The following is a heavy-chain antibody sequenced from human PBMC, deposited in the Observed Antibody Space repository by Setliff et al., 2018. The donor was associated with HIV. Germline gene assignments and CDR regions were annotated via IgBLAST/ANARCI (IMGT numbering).Heavy chain of an antibody. V-gene: IGHV4-61*02. J-gene: IGHJ6*02. CDR1: GGSIRSDSYY. D-gene: IGHD6-19*01. CDR2: IYSSGNT. CDR3: AREEKLSAVAGTMYYYYAMDV. Sequence: SETLSLTCTVSGGSIRSDSYYWTWIRQPAGEVLEWIGRIYSSGNTNYNPSLESRVTISVDTSKNQFSLKLSSVTAADTAVYYCAREEKLSAVAGTMYYYYAMDVWGQGTTVTVS.